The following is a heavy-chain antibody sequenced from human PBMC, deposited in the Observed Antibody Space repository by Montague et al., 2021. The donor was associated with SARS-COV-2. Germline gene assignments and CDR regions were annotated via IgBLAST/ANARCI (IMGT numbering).Heavy chain of an antibody. CDR3: VPRGYCSDGSCSDFDS. CDR1: GFSFSSYV. CDR2: LSHGGDTA. V-gene: IGHV3-23*01. Sequence: SLRLSCAGSGFSFSSYVMSWVRQAPGKGLEWVSSLSHGGDTAYYAGSVKGRFTISRDNSKSTLYLQMNSLRAEDTAIYYCVPRGYCSDGSCSDFDSWGQGTLVTVSS. D-gene: IGHD2-15*01. J-gene: IGHJ4*02.